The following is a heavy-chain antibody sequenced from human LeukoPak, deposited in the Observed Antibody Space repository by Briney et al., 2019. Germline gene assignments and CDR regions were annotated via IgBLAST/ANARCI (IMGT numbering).Heavy chain of an antibody. J-gene: IGHJ3*02. Sequence: SKTLSLTCTVSGGSISSSSYYWGWIRQPPGKGLEWIGSIYYSGSTYYNPSLKSRVTMSVDTSKNQFSLKLSSVTAADTAVYYCARDTLWFGDFNIWGQGTMVTVSS. CDR1: GGSISSSSYY. D-gene: IGHD3-10*01. CDR2: IYYSGST. V-gene: IGHV4-39*07. CDR3: ARDTLWFGDFNI.